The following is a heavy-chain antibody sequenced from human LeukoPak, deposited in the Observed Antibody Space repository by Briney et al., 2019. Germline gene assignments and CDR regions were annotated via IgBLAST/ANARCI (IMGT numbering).Heavy chain of an antibody. CDR3: GGGDSSGSPDY. CDR2: IKSDGRSI. J-gene: IGHJ4*02. D-gene: IGHD3-22*01. CDR1: GFTFSNYW. Sequence: GGSLRLSRAASGFTFSNYWMHWVRQAQGKGLVWVSRIKSDGRSISYADSVKGRFTISRDNAKNTLYLQMNSLRAEDTALYYCGGGDSSGSPDYWGQGTLVTVSS. V-gene: IGHV3-74*01.